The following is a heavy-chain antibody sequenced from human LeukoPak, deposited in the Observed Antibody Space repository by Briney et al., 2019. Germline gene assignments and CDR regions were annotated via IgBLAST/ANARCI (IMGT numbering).Heavy chain of an antibody. V-gene: IGHV3-48*04. CDR1: GFIFSSYS. J-gene: IGHJ4*02. D-gene: IGHD1-26*01. Sequence: GGSLRLSCAASGFIFSSYSMNWVRQAPGRGLEWDSYISSSGSTIYYADSVKGRFTISRDNANYSLDLQMNSLRAEDTAVYYCARGGLGSWTFDSWGQGTLVTVSS. CDR3: ARGGLGSWTFDS. CDR2: ISSSGSTI.